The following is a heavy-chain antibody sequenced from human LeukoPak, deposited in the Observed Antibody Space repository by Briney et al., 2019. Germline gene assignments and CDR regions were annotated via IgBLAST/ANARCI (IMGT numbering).Heavy chain of an antibody. CDR1: GFTFDDYA. CDR3: ARDPSLRVTLDY. V-gene: IGHV3-9*01. D-gene: IGHD5/OR15-5a*01. J-gene: IGHJ4*02. CDR2: ISWNSGSI. Sequence: GRPLRLSCAASGFTFDDYAMHWVRQAPGKGLEWVSGISWNSGSIGYAGSVKGRFTISRDNSKNMLYLQMNSLRAEDTAVYYCARDPSLRVTLDYWGQGTLVTVSS.